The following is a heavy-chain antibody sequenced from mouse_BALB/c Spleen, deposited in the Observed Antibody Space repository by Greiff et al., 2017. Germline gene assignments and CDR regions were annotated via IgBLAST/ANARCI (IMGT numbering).Heavy chain of an antibody. Sequence: EVHLVESGGGLVQPGGSRKLSCAASGFTFSSFGMHWVRQAPEKGLEWVAYISSGSSTIYYADTVKGRFTISRDNPKNTLFLQMTSLRSEDTAMYYCARQVRRAMDYWGQGTSVTVSS. CDR1: GFTFSSFG. CDR2: ISSGSSTI. J-gene: IGHJ4*01. D-gene: IGHD2-14*01. CDR3: ARQVRRAMDY. V-gene: IGHV5-17*02.